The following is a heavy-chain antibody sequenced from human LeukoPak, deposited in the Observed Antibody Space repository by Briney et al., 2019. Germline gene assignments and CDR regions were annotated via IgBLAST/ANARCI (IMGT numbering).Heavy chain of an antibody. Sequence: GASVKVSCKASGGTFSSYAISWVRQAPGQGLEWMGRIIPILGIANYAQKFQGRVTITADKSTSTAYMELSSLRADDTAVYYCARSLKVEIVTLAVWGQGTTVTVSS. CDR2: IIPILGIA. V-gene: IGHV1-69*04. CDR1: GGTFSSYA. CDR3: ARSLKVEIVTLAV. J-gene: IGHJ6*02. D-gene: IGHD5-24*01.